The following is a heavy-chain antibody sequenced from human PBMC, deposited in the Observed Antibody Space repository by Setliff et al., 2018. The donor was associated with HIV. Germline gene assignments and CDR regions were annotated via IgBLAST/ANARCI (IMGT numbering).Heavy chain of an antibody. D-gene: IGHD4-17*01. V-gene: IGHV4-34*01. CDR1: GGSFSAYY. Sequence: SETLSLTCAVYGGSFSAYYWSWIRQPPGKGLEWIGEINHSGTTYYNPSLKSRVTISVDTSKNQFSLKLSSVTAADTAVYYCARVRQVSDYGDYDYYFDYWGQGALVTVSS. CDR2: INHSGTT. J-gene: IGHJ4*02. CDR3: ARVRQVSDYGDYDYYFDY.